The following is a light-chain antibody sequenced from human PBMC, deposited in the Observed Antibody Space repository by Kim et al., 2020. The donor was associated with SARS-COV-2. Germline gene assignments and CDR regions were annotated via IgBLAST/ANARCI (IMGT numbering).Light chain of an antibody. J-gene: IGLJ3*02. CDR2: DVS. CDR1: SSDVGYYNF. Sequence: GQSFTISCTGTSSDVGYYNFSSWYQQHPGKAPNIIIYDVSTRPSGVSYRFTGSTSGNTASLTISGLQAEDEADYYCSSYTSSSAQVFGGGTQLTVL. CDR3: SSYTSSSAQV. V-gene: IGLV2-14*03.